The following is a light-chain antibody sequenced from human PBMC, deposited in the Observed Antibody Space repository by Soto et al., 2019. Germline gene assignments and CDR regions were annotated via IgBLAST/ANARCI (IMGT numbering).Light chain of an antibody. J-gene: IGKJ1*01. Sequence: IVFTQSPGTLSLSPGERATLSCRASQSVSNNYLAWYQQKPGQATRLLIYGASNRATGIPDRFSGSGSGTDFTLTISRLEPEDFAVYYCQQYGSSGTFGQGTKVDIK. CDR2: GAS. V-gene: IGKV3-20*01. CDR3: QQYGSSGT. CDR1: QSVSNNY.